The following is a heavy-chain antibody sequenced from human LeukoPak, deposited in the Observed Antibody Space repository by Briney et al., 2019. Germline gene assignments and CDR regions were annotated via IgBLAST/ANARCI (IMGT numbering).Heavy chain of an antibody. CDR1: GFTFSSYA. V-gene: IGHV3-23*01. Sequence: GSLRLSCAASGFTFSSYAMSLVRQAPGKGLEWGSAISGSGGSTYYADSVKGRFTISRDNSKNTLYLQMNSLRAEDTAVYYCAKDLAVAPYYFDYWGQGTLVTVSS. D-gene: IGHD6-19*01. CDR3: AKDLAVAPYYFDY. J-gene: IGHJ4*02. CDR2: ISGSGGST.